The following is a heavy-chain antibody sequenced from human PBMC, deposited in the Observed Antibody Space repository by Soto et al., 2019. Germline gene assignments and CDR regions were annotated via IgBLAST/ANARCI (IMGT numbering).Heavy chain of an antibody. CDR3: ARRPQRSGGYYLFDY. Sequence: SETLSLTCTVSGGSISSYYWSRIRQPPGKGLEWIGYIYYSGSTNYNPSLKSRVTISVDTSKNQFSLKLSSVTAADTAVYYCARRPQRSGGYYLFDYWGQGTLVTVSS. V-gene: IGHV4-59*01. CDR2: IYYSGST. CDR1: GGSISSYY. D-gene: IGHD1-26*01. J-gene: IGHJ4*02.